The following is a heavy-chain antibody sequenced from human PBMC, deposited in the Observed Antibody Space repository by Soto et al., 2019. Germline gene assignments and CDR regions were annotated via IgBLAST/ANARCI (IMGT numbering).Heavy chain of an antibody. CDR1: GYTFTTYY. Sequence: ASVKVSCKASGYTFTTYYMHWVRQAPGQGLEWMGIISPDVGRTSYAQKFQGRVTMTRDTSTSTVYMELSSLRSDDTAVYYCATRDPGQYWGQVTLVTVSS. CDR3: ATRDPGQY. CDR2: ISPDVGRT. V-gene: IGHV1-46*01. J-gene: IGHJ4*02. D-gene: IGHD4-4*01.